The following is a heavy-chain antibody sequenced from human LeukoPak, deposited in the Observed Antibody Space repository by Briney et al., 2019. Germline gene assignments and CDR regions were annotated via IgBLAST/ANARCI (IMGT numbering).Heavy chain of an antibody. D-gene: IGHD2-15*01. CDR2: TSSSDAGT. J-gene: IGHJ5*02. CDR1: GFTLSIYA. V-gene: IGHV3-23*01. Sequence: GGSLRLSCAASGFTLSIYAMSWVRQAPGKGLEWVSATSSSDAGTYYADSVRGRFTISRDNSKNTLYLQMNSLRAEDTAVYYCGSCSGGSCHSGWFDPWGQGTLVTVSS. CDR3: GSCSGGSCHSGWFDP.